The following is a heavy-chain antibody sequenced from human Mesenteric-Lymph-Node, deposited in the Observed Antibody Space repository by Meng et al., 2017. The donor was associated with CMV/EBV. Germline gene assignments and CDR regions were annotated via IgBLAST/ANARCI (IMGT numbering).Heavy chain of an antibody. CDR1: GYTFTGYY. V-gene: IGHV1-8*03. J-gene: IGHJ5*02. Sequence: ASVKVSCKAFGYTFTGYYMHWVRQAPGQGLEWMGWMNPNSGNTGYAQKFQGRVTITRNTSISTAYMELSSLRSEDTAVYYCARGRARFDPWGQGTLVTVSS. CDR2: MNPNSGNT. CDR3: ARGRARFDP.